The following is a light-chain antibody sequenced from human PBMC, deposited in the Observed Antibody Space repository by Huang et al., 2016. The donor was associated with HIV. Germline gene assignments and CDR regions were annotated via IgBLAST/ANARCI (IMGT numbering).Light chain of an antibody. Sequence: EIVLTQSPATLSLCPGDRATLSCRASQSINTYLSWYPHKPGQAPRLRMYDVSYRATGIPARFSGSGSGTYFTLTSSSLEPEDFVVYYCHQRSSWPLTFGGGTKVEIK. CDR2: DVS. J-gene: IGKJ4*01. CDR3: HQRSSWPLT. CDR1: QSINTY. V-gene: IGKV3-11*01.